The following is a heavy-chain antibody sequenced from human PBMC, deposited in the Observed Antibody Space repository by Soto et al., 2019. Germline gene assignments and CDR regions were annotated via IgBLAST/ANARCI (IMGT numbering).Heavy chain of an antibody. J-gene: IGHJ6*02. CDR1: GFTFSSYA. V-gene: IGHV3-30-3*01. Sequence: QVQLVESGGGVVQPGRSLRLSCAASGFTFSSYAMHWVRQAPGKGLEWVAVISYDGSNKYYADSVKGRFIISRDNSKNTLYLQMNSLRAEDTAVYYCARTPRGQWELPYYYYGVDVWGQGTTVTVSS. CDR2: ISYDGSNK. D-gene: IGHD1-26*01. CDR3: ARTPRGQWELPYYYYGVDV.